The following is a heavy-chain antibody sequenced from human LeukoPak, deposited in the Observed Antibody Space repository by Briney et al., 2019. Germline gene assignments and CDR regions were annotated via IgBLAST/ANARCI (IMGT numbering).Heavy chain of an antibody. CDR1: GFTFDNSD. J-gene: IGHJ4*02. Sequence: GGSLRLSCAASGFTFDNSDMHWVRQAPGKGLEWVAAIWYDGSNIYYADSVKGRFTIYRDNSKNTLYLQMNSRRAEDTAVYYCTREASSIFDYWGQGTLVTVSS. CDR3: TREASSIFDY. CDR2: IWYDGSNI. V-gene: IGHV3-33*01. D-gene: IGHD2-2*01.